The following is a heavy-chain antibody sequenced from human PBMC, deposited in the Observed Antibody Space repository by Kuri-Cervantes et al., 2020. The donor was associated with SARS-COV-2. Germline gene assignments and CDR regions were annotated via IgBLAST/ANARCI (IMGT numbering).Heavy chain of an antibody. CDR2: IYYSGST. CDR1: GGSVSSGSYY. V-gene: IGHV4-61*01. J-gene: IGHJ6*02. Sequence: SETLSLPCTVSGGSVSSGSYYWSWIRQPPGKGLEWIGYIYYSGSTNYNPSLKSRVTISVDTSKNQFSLKLSSVTAADTAVYYCARDKVVPAAHYYYYGMDVWGQGTTVTVSS. D-gene: IGHD2-2*01. CDR3: ARDKVVPAAHYYYYGMDV.